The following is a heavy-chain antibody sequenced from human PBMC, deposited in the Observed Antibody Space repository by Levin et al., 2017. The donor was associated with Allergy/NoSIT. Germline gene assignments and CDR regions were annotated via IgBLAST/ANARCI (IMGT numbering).Heavy chain of an antibody. Sequence: GGSLRLSCAASGFTFSSYMMNWVRQAPGKGLEWVSSITFTSDIYYADFIKGRFTISRDNAKNSVFLQMNSLTAEDTAVYYCARDNWFDSWGQGTVVTVSS. CDR3: ARDNWFDS. J-gene: IGHJ5*01. CDR1: GFTFSSYM. V-gene: IGHV3-69-1*01. CDR2: ITFTSDI.